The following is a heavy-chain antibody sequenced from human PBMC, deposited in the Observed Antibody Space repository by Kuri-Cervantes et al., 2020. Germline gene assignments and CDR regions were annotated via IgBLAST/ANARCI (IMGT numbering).Heavy chain of an antibody. J-gene: IGHJ3*02. D-gene: IGHD5-18*01. Sequence: GESLKISCAASGFTVSSNYMRWVRQAPGKGLEGVSVIYSGGSTYYADSAKGRFTISRDNSKNTLYLQMNSLRAEDTAVYYCARVIVDTAMIITPDAFDIWGQGTMVTVSS. CDR1: GFTVSSNY. V-gene: IGHV3-53*01. CDR3: ARVIVDTAMIITPDAFDI. CDR2: IYSGGST.